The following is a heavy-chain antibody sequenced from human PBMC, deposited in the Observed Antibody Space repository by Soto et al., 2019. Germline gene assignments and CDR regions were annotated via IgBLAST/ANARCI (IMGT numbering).Heavy chain of an antibody. V-gene: IGHV1-18*01. CDR3: ARVGLYCSGGSCYLRREEYYFDY. CDR2: ISAYNGNT. CDR1: GYTFTNYG. J-gene: IGHJ4*02. D-gene: IGHD2-15*01. Sequence: QVQLVQSGAEVKKPGASVKVSCKASGYTFTNYGITWVRQAPGQGLEWMGWISAYNGNTNYAQKLQGRVTMTTDTATSTAYMELRSLRSDDTAVYYCARVGLYCSGGSCYLRREEYYFDYWGQGTLVTVSS.